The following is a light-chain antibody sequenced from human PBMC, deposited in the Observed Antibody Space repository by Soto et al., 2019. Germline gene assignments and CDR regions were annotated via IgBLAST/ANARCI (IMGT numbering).Light chain of an antibody. CDR2: EGT. CDR3: CSFAVGAALV. CDR1: SSNVGTYDL. Sequence: QSVLIQPASVSASPGQSITISCTGTSSNVGTYDLVSWYQHHPDKAPKLIIYEGTKRPSGISSRFSGSKSGNTASLTISGLQAEDDADYYCCSFAVGAALVFGGGTKLTVL. J-gene: IGLJ2*01. V-gene: IGLV2-23*01.